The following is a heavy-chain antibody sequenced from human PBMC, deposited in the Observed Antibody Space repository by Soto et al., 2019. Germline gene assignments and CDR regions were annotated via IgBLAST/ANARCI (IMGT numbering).Heavy chain of an antibody. J-gene: IGHJ5*01. V-gene: IGHV3-21*01. CDR3: ARDPPSGTTLDWFDS. CDR2: ISSSGSFM. CDR1: GFTFSSDS. D-gene: IGHD1-7*01. Sequence: EVQLVESGGGLVKPGGSLRLSCAASGFTFSSDSMGWVRQAPGNGLEWVASISSSGSFMNYADSVKGRFTISRDNAKNSLYLQMRSLKDEDTAVYYCARDPPSGTTLDWFDSWGQGTLVTVSS.